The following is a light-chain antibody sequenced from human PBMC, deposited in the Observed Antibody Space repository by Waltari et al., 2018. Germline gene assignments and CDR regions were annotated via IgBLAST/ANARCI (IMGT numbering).Light chain of an antibody. CDR2: GAS. CDR1: HAIVTY. V-gene: IGKV1-9*01. J-gene: IGKJ4*01. CDR3: QQYYSYPPLT. Sequence: DIQLTQSPSFLSASVGDRVTITCRASHAIVTYLAWYQQKAGKAPKLLVYGASTLQSGVPSRFSGSGSGTDFTLTISCLQSEDFATYYCQQYYSYPPLTFGGGTKVEIK.